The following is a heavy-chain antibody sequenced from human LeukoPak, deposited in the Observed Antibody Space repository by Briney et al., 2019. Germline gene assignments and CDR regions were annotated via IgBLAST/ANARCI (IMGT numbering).Heavy chain of an antibody. V-gene: IGHV3-23*01. D-gene: IGHD5-18*01. CDR2: ISGSGGST. Sequence: PGGSLRLSCAASGFTFSSYAMSWVRQAPGKGLEWVSAISGSGGSTYYADSVKGRFTISRHNSKNTLYLQMNSLRAEDTAVYYCARAWIQLWSFDYWGQGTLVTVSS. CDR1: GFTFSSYA. CDR3: ARAWIQLWSFDY. J-gene: IGHJ4*02.